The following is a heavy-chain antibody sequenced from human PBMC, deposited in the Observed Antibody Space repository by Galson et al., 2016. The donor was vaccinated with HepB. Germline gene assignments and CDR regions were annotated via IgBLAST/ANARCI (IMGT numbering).Heavy chain of an antibody. CDR2: IIPMLGIA. CDR3: ASHCGGVSCYSVTWFDP. CDR1: GGTFSKDT. V-gene: IGHV1-69*02. D-gene: IGHD2-15*01. Sequence: SVKVSCKASGGTFSKDTISWVRQAPGQGLEWMGRIIPMLGIANYAQKFQGRLTITADKSTSTADMELTSLRSEDTAVYYCASHCGGVSCYSVTWFDPWGQGTLITVSS. J-gene: IGHJ5*02.